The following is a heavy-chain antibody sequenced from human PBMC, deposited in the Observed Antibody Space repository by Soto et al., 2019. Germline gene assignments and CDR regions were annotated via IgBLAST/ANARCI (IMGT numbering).Heavy chain of an antibody. V-gene: IGHV3-7*01. CDR2: IKQDGSEK. CDR3: ARAPGYSYGYAFDI. Sequence: GGSLRLSCAASGFTFSSYWTGWVRQAPGKGLEWVANIKQDGSEKYYVDSVKGRFTISRDNAKNSLYLQMNSLRAEESAVYYCARAPGYSYGYAFDIWGQGTMVTVSS. J-gene: IGHJ3*02. D-gene: IGHD5-18*01. CDR1: GFTFSSYW.